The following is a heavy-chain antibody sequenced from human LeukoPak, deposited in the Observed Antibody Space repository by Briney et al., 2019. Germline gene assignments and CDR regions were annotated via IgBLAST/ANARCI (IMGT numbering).Heavy chain of an antibody. J-gene: IGHJ5*02. CDR1: GFTFSSYG. CDR3: AKDDTSGSSNWFDP. CDR2: ISYDGSNK. V-gene: IGHV3-30*18. D-gene: IGHD1-26*01. Sequence: PGRSLRLSCAASGFTFSSYGMPWVRQAPGKGLEWVAVISYDGSNKYYADSVKGRFTISRDNSKNTLYLQMNSLRAEDTAVYYCAKDDTSGSSNWFDPWGQGTLVTVSS.